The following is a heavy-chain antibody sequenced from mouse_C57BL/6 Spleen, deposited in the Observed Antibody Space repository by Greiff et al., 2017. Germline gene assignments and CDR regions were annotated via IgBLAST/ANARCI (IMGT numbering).Heavy chain of an antibody. CDR1: GYTFTDYE. CDR2: IDPETGGT. J-gene: IGHJ1*03. Sequence: QVHVKQSGAELVRPGASVTLSCKASGYTFTDYEMHWVKQTPVHGLEWIGAIDPETGGTAYNQKFKGKAILTADKSSSTAYMELRSLTSEDSAVYYCTGYYYGSSYRYFDVWGTGTTVTVSS. CDR3: TGYYYGSSYRYFDV. D-gene: IGHD1-1*01. V-gene: IGHV1-15*01.